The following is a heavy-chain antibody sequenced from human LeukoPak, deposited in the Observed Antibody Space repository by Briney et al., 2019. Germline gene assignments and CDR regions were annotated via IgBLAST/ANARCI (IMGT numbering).Heavy chain of an antibody. CDR3: ARDRSSSWSLDY. J-gene: IGHJ4*02. D-gene: IGHD6-13*01. CDR2: ISYVGSNK. V-gene: IGHV3-30*03. Sequence: PGRSLRLSCAASGFTFSSYGMHWVRQAPGKGLEWVAVISYVGSNKYYADSVKGRFTISRDNSKNTLYLQMDSLRAEDTALYYCARDRSSSWSLDYWGQGTLVTVSS. CDR1: GFTFSSYG.